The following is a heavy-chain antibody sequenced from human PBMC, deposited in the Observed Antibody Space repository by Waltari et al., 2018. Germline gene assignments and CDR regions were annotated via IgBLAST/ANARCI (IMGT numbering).Heavy chain of an antibody. V-gene: IGHV3-23*04. D-gene: IGHD6-13*01. J-gene: IGHJ4*02. CDR1: GFTFSSYA. CDR3: AKGRLRHALSSWTFDY. Sequence: EVQLVESGGGSVQPGGSLRLSCAASGFTFSSYAMSWVRQAPGKGLEWVSAISGSGGSTYYADSVKGRFTISRDNSKNTLYLQMNSLRAEDTAVYYCAKGRLRHALSSWTFDYWGQGTLVTVSS. CDR2: ISGSGGST.